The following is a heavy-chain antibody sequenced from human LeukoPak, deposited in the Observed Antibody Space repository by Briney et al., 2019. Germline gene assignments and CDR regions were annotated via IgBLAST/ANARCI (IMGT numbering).Heavy chain of an antibody. CDR2: ISGSGGST. V-gene: IGHV3-23*01. CDR3: AGQRDTAMAFDY. Sequence: PGRSLRLSCAASGFTFSSYAMSWVRQAPGKGLEWVSAISGSGGSTYYADSVKGRFTISRDNSKNTLYLQMNSLRAEDTAVYYCAGQRDTAMAFDYWGQGTLVTVSS. D-gene: IGHD5-18*01. CDR1: GFTFSSYA. J-gene: IGHJ4*02.